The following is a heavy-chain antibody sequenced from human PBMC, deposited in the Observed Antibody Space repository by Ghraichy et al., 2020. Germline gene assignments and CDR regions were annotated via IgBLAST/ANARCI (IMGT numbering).Heavy chain of an antibody. V-gene: IGHV1-18*04. D-gene: IGHD6-19*01. CDR1: GYTFTSYG. J-gene: IGHJ6*03. Sequence: ASVKVSCKASGYTFTSYGISWVRQAPGQGLEWMGWISAYNGNTNYAQKLQGRVTMTTDTSTSTAYMELRSLRSDDTAVYYCARLYSGWYLAYYYYMDVWGKGTTVTVSS. CDR2: ISAYNGNT. CDR3: ARLYSGWYLAYYYYMDV.